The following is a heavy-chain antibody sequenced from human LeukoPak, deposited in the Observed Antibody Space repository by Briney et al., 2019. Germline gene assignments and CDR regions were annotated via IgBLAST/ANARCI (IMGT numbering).Heavy chain of an antibody. D-gene: IGHD4-17*01. J-gene: IGHJ5*02. Sequence: SETLSLTCTVSGDSISSYYWNWIRQPPGKGLEWIGSILNSGSTNYNPSLRSRVTMSVDTSKNEFSLRVKSVTAADTAVYYCARRPSGANWFDPWGQGTLVTVSS. CDR3: ARRPSGANWFDP. CDR2: ILNSGST. V-gene: IGHV4-59*01. CDR1: GDSISSYY.